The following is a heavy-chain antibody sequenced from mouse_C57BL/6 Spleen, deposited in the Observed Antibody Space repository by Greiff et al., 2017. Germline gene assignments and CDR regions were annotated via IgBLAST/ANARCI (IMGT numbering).Heavy chain of an antibody. Sequence: VQRVESGAELVRPGASVTLSCKASGYTFTDYEMHWVKQTPVHGLEWIGAIDPETGGTAYNQKFKGKAILTADKSSSTAYMELRSLTSEDSAVYYCTIMDYWGQGTSVTVSS. CDR3: TIMDY. CDR1: GYTFTDYE. V-gene: IGHV1-15*01. CDR2: IDPETGGT. J-gene: IGHJ4*01.